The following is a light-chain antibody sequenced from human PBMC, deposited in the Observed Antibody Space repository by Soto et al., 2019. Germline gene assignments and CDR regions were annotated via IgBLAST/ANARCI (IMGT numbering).Light chain of an antibody. CDR3: QQANNFPWT. CDR2: ATS. J-gene: IGKJ1*01. CDR1: QGISS. Sequence: DIQMTQSPSSVSASVGDRVTITCRASQGISSLAWYQQKPGKAPNLLIYATSSLQSGVPSRFSGSGSGTDFTLTISSLQPEDFATYYCQQANNFPWTFGQGTKVEIK. V-gene: IGKV1-12*01.